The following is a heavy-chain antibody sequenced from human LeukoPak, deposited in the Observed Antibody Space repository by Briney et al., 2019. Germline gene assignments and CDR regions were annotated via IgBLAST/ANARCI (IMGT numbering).Heavy chain of an antibody. V-gene: IGHV4-34*01. CDR3: ARGFTMVRGVIITRFGYYYYGMDV. Sequence: SETLSLTCAVYGGSFSGYYWSWIRQPPGKGLEWIGEINHSGSTNYNPSLKSRVTISVDPSKNQFSLKLSSVTAADTAVYYCARGFTMVRGVIITRFGYYYYGMDVWGKGTTVTVSS. CDR1: GGSFSGYY. J-gene: IGHJ6*04. D-gene: IGHD3-10*01. CDR2: INHSGST.